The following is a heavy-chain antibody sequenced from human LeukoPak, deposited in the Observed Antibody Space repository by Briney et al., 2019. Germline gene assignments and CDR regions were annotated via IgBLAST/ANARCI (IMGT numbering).Heavy chain of an antibody. CDR2: ISSSSSYI. V-gene: IGHV3-21*01. CDR3: ARFQSAPVDMDV. CDR1: GFTFSSYS. Sequence: GGSLRLSCAASGFTFSSYSMNWVRQTPGKGLEWVSSISSSSSYIYYADSVKGRFTISRDNAKNSLYLQMNSLRAEDTAVYYCARFQSAPVDMDVWGKGTPVTVSS. J-gene: IGHJ6*03.